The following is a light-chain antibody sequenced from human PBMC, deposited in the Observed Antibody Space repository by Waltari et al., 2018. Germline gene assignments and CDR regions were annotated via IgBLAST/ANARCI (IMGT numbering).Light chain of an antibody. CDR3: QQYNRWPPIT. V-gene: IGKV3-15*01. J-gene: IGKJ5*01. Sequence: EVVMTQSPATLSVSPGERASLSYRASQSIATNLAWYQQKPGQSPRLLVYDASTRAPSIPARFRGSGSGTEFTLTISSLQSEDSAVYYCQQYNRWPPITFGQGTRLEIK. CDR1: QSIATN. CDR2: DAS.